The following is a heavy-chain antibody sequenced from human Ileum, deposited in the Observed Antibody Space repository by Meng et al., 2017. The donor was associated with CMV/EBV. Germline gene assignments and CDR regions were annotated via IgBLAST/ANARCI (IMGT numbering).Heavy chain of an antibody. D-gene: IGHD2-21*02. CDR1: SDAFNGYY. V-gene: IGHV4-34*02. CDR3: ARGDYQRILFVVTPTPYFDY. Sequence: VHMQQLVVAPLTPSDTLSHTCPVYSDAFNGYYWSWIRQPPGKGLEWIGETNQSGSTTYNPSLKSRVTMSVDTYRKQFSLKLTSVTAADSAMYYCARGDYQRILFVVTPTPYFDYWSQGTLVTVSS. CDR2: TNQSGST. J-gene: IGHJ4*02.